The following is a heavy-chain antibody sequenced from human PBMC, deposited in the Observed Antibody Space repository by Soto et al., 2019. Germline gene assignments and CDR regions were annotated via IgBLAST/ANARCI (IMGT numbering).Heavy chain of an antibody. CDR1: GFTFSSYA. CDR3: AKLGAAAGTRALDY. CDR2: ISGSGGST. D-gene: IGHD6-13*01. Sequence: GGSLRLSCAASGFTFSSYAMSWVRQAPGKGLEWVSAISGSGGSTYYADSVKGRFTISRDNSKNTLYLQMNSLRAEDTAVYYCAKLGAAAGTRALDYWGQGTLVTVSS. V-gene: IGHV3-23*01. J-gene: IGHJ4*02.